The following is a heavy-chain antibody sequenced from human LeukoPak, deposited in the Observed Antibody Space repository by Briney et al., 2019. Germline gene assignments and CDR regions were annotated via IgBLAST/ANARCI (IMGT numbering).Heavy chain of an antibody. CDR2: ISGSGGST. CDR3: CAGLFNWFDP. D-gene: IGHD3/OR15-3a*01. Sequence: GGSLRLSCAASGFTFYDYGMSWVRQAPGKGLEWVSAISGSGGSTYYADSVKGRFTISRDNSKNTLYLQMNSLRAEDTAVYYCCAGLFNWFDPWGQGTLVTVSS. J-gene: IGHJ5*02. CDR1: GFTFYDYG. V-gene: IGHV3-23*01.